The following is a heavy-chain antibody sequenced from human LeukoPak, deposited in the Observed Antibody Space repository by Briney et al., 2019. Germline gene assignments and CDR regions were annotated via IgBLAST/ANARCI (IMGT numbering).Heavy chain of an antibody. D-gene: IGHD2-15*01. CDR1: GYTFTGYY. Sequence: GASVKVSCKASGYTFTGYYMHWVRQAPGQGLEWMGWINPNSGGTNYAQKFQGRVTMTRDTSISTAYMELSRLRSDDTAVYYCARDRYCSGGSCYSALRRGSWFDPWGQGTLVTVSS. V-gene: IGHV1-2*02. CDR2: INPNSGGT. J-gene: IGHJ5*02. CDR3: ARDRYCSGGSCYSALRRGSWFDP.